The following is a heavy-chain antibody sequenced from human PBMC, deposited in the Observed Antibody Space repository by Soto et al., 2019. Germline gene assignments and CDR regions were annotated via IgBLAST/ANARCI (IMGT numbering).Heavy chain of an antibody. Sequence: QVQLVQSGAEVKKPGSSVKVSCKASGGTFSSYTISWVRQAPGQGLEWMGRIIPILGIANYAQKVQGRVTITADKTTSTAYMELSSLRSEDTAVYYCAASGNGRSWYPQYYYGMHVWGQGTTVTVSS. CDR3: AASGNGRSWYPQYYYGMHV. V-gene: IGHV1-69*02. D-gene: IGHD6-13*01. CDR1: GGTFSSYT. J-gene: IGHJ6*02. CDR2: IIPILGIA.